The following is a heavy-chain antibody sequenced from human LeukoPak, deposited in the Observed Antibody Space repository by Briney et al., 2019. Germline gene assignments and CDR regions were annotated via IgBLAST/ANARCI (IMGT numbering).Heavy chain of an antibody. V-gene: IGHV3-30*04. D-gene: IGHD2-15*01. J-gene: IGHJ6*03. Sequence: GGSLRLSCAASGFTFSSYAMHWVRQAPGKGLEWVAVISYDGSNKYYADPVKGRFTISRDNSKNTLYLQMNSLRAEDTAVYYCAREYCSGGSCYWGSYYYYYMDVWGKGTTVTVSS. CDR2: ISYDGSNK. CDR1: GFTFSSYA. CDR3: AREYCSGGSCYWGSYYYYYMDV.